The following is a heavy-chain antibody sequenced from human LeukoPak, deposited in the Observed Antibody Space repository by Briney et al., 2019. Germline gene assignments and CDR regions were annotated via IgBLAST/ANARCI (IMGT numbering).Heavy chain of an antibody. CDR1: DDSISRDF. CDR3: ARLPDVSGWPFDY. CDR2: IRYSGRT. J-gene: IGHJ4*02. V-gene: IGHV4-59*01. D-gene: IGHD6-19*01. Sequence: TSETLSLTCAASDDSISRDFWTWTRQPPGKGLEWIGYIRYSGRTEYNPSLKSRVTISIQTSKNQFSLKLTSVTAADTAIYYCARLPDVSGWPFDYWGQGILVTVSS.